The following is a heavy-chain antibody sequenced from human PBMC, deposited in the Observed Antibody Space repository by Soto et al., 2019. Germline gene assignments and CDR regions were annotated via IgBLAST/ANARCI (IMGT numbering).Heavy chain of an antibody. CDR3: TAENYFDY. CDR1: GFPFANAW. Sequence: GGSQSHSCDASGFPFANAWMNWVRQAPGKGLEWVRRIRSKADGGTTDSAAPVKGRFTISRDDSKNTLYLQMDSLKTEDTAVYYCTAENYFDYWGQGTLVTVSS. CDR2: IRSKADGGTT. J-gene: IGHJ4*02. V-gene: IGHV3-15*07.